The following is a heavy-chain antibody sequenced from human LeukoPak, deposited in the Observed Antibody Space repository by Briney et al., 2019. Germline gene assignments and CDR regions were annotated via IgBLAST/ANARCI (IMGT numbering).Heavy chain of an antibody. D-gene: IGHD3-10*01. CDR2: IYSGGST. CDR1: GLTVSSNY. J-gene: IGHJ5*02. V-gene: IGHV3-66*01. CDR3: ARGAYGSGSYGDNWFDP. Sequence: GGSLRLSCAASGLTVSSNYMNWVRQAPGKGLEWVSVIYSGGSTYYADSEKGRFTISRDNSKNTLYLQMNSLRAEDTAVYYCARGAYGSGSYGDNWFDPWGQGTLVTVSS.